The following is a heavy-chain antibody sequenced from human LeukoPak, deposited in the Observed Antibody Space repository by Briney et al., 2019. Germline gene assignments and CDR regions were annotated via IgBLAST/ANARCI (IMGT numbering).Heavy chain of an antibody. V-gene: IGHV1-69*05. Sequence: SVKVSCKASGGTLSSYAISWVRQAPGQGLDWMGRISPIFHTANYAQKFQSRATITTDESTSTAYMELTSLRSEDTAVYYCARVPLAGYYDSSGYMSYWGQGTLVTVSS. CDR2: ISPIFHTA. CDR1: GGTLSSYA. CDR3: ARVPLAGYYDSSGYMSY. D-gene: IGHD3-22*01. J-gene: IGHJ4*02.